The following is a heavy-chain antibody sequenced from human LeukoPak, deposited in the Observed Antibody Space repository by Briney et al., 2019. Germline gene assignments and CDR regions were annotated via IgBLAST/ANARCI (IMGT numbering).Heavy chain of an antibody. V-gene: IGHV3-74*01. CDR2: IKSDGGT. J-gene: IGHJ1*01. Sequence: AGGSLRLSCEASGFTFSDNWMHWVRQAPGKGLVWVSRIKSDGGTNYADSVKGRFTISRDNAKKTVSLQMNSLRPEDTGVYYCARAPSEIGGYYPEYFRHWGQGTLVTVSS. CDR1: GFTFSDNW. CDR3: ARAPSEIGGYYPEYFRH. D-gene: IGHD3-22*01.